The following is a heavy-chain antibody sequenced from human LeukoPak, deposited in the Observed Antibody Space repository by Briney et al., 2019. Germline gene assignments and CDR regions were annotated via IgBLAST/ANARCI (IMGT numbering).Heavy chain of an antibody. J-gene: IGHJ4*02. CDR1: GGSFNDYY. Sequence: SETLSLTCAVYGGSFNDYYWTWIRQSPGKGLEWIGEINHSGSTSYNPSLKSRVTISVDASKSQFSLKLNSVTAADTAVYYCARHRSKWLQSSFDYWGQGTLVTVSS. D-gene: IGHD5-24*01. CDR2: INHSGST. V-gene: IGHV4-34*01. CDR3: ARHRSKWLQSSFDY.